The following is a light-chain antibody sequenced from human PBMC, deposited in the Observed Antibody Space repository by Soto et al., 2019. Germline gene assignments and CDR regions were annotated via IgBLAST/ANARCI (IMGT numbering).Light chain of an antibody. CDR1: SSDVGGYNY. Sequence: QPVLTQPRSVSGFPGQSVTISCTGTSSDVGGYNYVSWYQQYPGTAPKLMIYDVSMRPSGVPDRFSGSKSGNTASLTISGLQAEDEADYYCCSYAGSYTFYVFGTGTKVTV. J-gene: IGLJ1*01. CDR2: DVS. V-gene: IGLV2-11*01. CDR3: CSYAGSYTFYV.